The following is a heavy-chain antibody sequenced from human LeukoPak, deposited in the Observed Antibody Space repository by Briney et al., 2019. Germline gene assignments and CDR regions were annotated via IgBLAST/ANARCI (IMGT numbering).Heavy chain of an antibody. CDR3: ATGFGPIHLNYFDY. V-gene: IGHV1-24*01. CDR1: VYTLTELS. D-gene: IGHD5-18*01. CDR2: FDPEDGET. Sequence: ASVKVSCKVSVYTLTELSMHWVRQAPGKGREGMGGFDPEDGETIYAQKFQGRVTMTEDTSTDTDYMELSSLRSEDTAVYYCATGFGPIHLNYFDYWGQGTLVTVSS. J-gene: IGHJ4*02.